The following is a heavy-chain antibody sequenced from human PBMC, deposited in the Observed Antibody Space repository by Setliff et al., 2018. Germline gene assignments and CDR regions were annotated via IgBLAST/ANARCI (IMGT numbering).Heavy chain of an antibody. CDR1: GYTFTNYG. J-gene: IGHJ3*02. D-gene: IGHD2-21*01. CDR3: ARDRGGDDFVGAVGDSFDI. CDR2: ISAYNDNT. V-gene: IGHV1-18*01. Sequence: ASVKVSCKASGYTFTNYGISWVRQAPGQGLEWMGWISAYNDNTNYAQKVQGRVTMTTDTSTSTAYMELRSLTSDDTAVYYCARDRGGDDFVGAVGDSFDIWGQGTMVTVSS.